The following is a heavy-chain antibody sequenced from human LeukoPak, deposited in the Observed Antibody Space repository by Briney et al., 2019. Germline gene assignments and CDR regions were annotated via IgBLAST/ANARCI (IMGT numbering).Heavy chain of an antibody. V-gene: IGHV1-8*03. D-gene: IGHD6-6*01. Sequence: GASVKVSCKASGYTFTSYDINWVRQATGQGLEWMGWMNPNSGNTGYAQKFQGRVTITRNTSISTAYMELSSLRSEDTAVYYCARGRGAARLGNPHFDYWGQGTLVTVSS. CDR2: MNPNSGNT. CDR1: GYTFTSYD. CDR3: ARGRGAARLGNPHFDY. J-gene: IGHJ4*02.